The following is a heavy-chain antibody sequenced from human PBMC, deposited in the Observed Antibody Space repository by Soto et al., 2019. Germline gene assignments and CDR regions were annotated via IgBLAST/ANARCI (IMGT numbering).Heavy chain of an antibody. CDR3: ARRYSSSFLQYNWFDP. Sequence: SETLSLTCAVYGGSFSGYYWSWIRQPPGKGLEWIGEINHSGSTNYNPSLKSRVTISVDTSKNQFSLKLSSVTAADTAVYYCARRYSSSFLQYNWFDPWGQGTLVTVSS. CDR2: INHSGST. V-gene: IGHV4-34*01. J-gene: IGHJ5*02. D-gene: IGHD6-13*01. CDR1: GGSFSGYY.